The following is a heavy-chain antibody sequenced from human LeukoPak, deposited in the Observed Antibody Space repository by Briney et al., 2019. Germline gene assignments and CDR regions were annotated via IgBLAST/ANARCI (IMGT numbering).Heavy chain of an antibody. Sequence: PGGSLRLSCAASGFTVSSNYMSWVRQARGKGPEWVGRIKRKTDGGTTGYAASVKGRFTISRDDSKNALYLEMNSLKTEDTAVYYCATSGQHWDVFDYWGQGTQVTVSS. V-gene: IGHV3-15*01. J-gene: IGHJ4*02. CDR1: GFTVSSNY. CDR3: ATSGQHWDVFDY. D-gene: IGHD1-1*01. CDR2: IKRKTDGGTT.